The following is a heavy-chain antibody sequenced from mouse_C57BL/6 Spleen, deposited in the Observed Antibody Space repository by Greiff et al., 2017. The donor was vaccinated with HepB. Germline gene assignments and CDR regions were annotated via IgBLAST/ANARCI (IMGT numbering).Heavy chain of an antibody. D-gene: IGHD2-4*01. CDR3: ATYDYDGWFAY. J-gene: IGHJ3*01. CDR2: INPGSGGT. Sequence: QVQLQQSGAELVRPGTSVKVSCKASGYAFTNYLIEWVKQRPGQGLEWIGVINPGSGGTNYNEKFKGKATLTADKSSSTAYMQLSSLTSEDSAVYFCATYDYDGWFAYWGQGTLVTVSA. V-gene: IGHV1-54*01. CDR1: GYAFTNYL.